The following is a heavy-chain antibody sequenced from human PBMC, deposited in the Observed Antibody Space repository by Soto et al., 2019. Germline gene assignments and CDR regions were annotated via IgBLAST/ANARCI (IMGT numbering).Heavy chain of an antibody. Sequence: QVQLVQSGAEVKKPGASVKVSCKASGYTFTSYDINWVRQATGQGLEWLEWMNPNSGNTGYAQKFQGRVTMNRKTSISTAYMELSSLRSEDTAVYYFAREATIRGDDYWGQGTLVTVSS. V-gene: IGHV1-8*01. CDR2: MNPNSGNT. D-gene: IGHD2-2*02. CDR3: AREATIRGDDY. CDR1: GYTFTSYD. J-gene: IGHJ4*02.